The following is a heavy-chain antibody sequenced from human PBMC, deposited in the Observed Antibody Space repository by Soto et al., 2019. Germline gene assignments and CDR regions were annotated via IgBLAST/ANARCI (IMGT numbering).Heavy chain of an antibody. CDR1: GYTFTSYG. D-gene: IGHD1-1*01. V-gene: IGHV1-18*01. CDR2: ISAYNGNT. Sequence: QVPLVQSGAEVKKPGASVKVSCKASGYTFTSYGIIWVRQAPGQGLEWMGWISAYNGNTNYAQKLQGRVTMTTDTSTSTAYMELRSLRSDDTAVYYCAGEYNWNDAMYNWFDPWGQGTLVTVSS. J-gene: IGHJ5*02. CDR3: AGEYNWNDAMYNWFDP.